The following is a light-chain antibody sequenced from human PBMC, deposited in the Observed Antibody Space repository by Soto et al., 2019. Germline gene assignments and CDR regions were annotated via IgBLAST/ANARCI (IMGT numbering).Light chain of an antibody. J-gene: IGLJ2*01. Sequence: SYELTQPPSVSVSPGQTASITCSGDKLGAKYACWYQQKPGQSPVLVIYQDTKRPSGIPERFSGSNSGNTATLTFSGTQAMDEADYYCQAWDITTVVFGGGTKLTVL. V-gene: IGLV3-1*01. CDR3: QAWDITTVV. CDR1: KLGAKY. CDR2: QDT.